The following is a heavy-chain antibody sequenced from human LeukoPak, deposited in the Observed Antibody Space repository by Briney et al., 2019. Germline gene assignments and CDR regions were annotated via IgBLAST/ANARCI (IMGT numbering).Heavy chain of an antibody. CDR3: ATFIPRSGYYTFDY. CDR1: GYTLTELS. D-gene: IGHD3-22*01. J-gene: IGHJ4*02. Sequence: ASVKVSCKVSGYTLTELSMHWVRQAPGKGLEWVGGFDPEAGETNYAQKFQGRVAMTADTSTDTAYMELSRLRSEDTAVYYCATFIPRSGYYTFDYWGQGTLVTVSS. V-gene: IGHV1-24*01. CDR2: FDPEAGET.